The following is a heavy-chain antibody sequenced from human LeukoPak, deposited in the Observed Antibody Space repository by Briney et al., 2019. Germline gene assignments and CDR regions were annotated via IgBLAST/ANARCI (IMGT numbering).Heavy chain of an antibody. CDR2: IFFTGRT. Sequence: SETLSLTCTVSGGSVNSGAYYWSWIRQFPGKGLEWIGQIFFTGRTDYNPSLKSRLPISIDTSRDQFSLELSSVSAADTATYYCARDRASGMDYWGQGILVTVSS. V-gene: IGHV4-31*03. D-gene: IGHD3-10*01. CDR3: ARDRASGMDY. CDR1: GGSVNSGAYY. J-gene: IGHJ4*02.